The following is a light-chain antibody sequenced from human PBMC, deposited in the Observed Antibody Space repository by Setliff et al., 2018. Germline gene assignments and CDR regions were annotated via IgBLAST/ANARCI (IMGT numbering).Light chain of an antibody. CDR3: SSYISGSTNVL. V-gene: IGLV2-14*01. Sequence: QSALTQPASVSGSPGQSITISCTGASTDVGDYHYVSWYQQRPGKAPKLIIYEVSNRPSGVSHRFSGSKSGTTASLTISGLQAEDEADYHCSSYISGSTNVLFGGGTKVTVL. CDR2: EVS. J-gene: IGLJ2*01. CDR1: STDVGDYHY.